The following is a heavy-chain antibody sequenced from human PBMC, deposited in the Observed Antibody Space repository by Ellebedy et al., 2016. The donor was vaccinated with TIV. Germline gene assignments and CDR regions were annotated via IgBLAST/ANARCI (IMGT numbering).Heavy chain of an antibody. J-gene: IGHJ4*02. Sequence: GESLKISCAASGFTFSDYYMSWIRQAPGKGLAWISYISSSTTYTNYADSVKGRFTISRDNAKNSRYLRMNSLRAENTAVYYCARDYHGSGSYSSDWGQGTLVTVSS. CDR2: ISSSTTYT. V-gene: IGHV3-11*06. CDR1: GFTFSDYY. D-gene: IGHD3-10*01. CDR3: ARDYHGSGSYSSD.